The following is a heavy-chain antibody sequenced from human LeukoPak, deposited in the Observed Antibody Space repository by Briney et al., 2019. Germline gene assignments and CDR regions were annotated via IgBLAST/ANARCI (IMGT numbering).Heavy chain of an antibody. V-gene: IGHV4-34*01. CDR3: ATPRDYVWGSYTY. CDR1: GGSFSGYY. Sequence: SETLSLTCAVYGGSFSGYYWSWIRQPPGKGLGWIGEINHSGSTNYNPSLKSRVTISVDTSKNQFSLKLSSVTAADTAVYYCATPRDYVWGSYTYWGQGTLVTVSS. J-gene: IGHJ4*02. D-gene: IGHD3-16*01. CDR2: INHSGST.